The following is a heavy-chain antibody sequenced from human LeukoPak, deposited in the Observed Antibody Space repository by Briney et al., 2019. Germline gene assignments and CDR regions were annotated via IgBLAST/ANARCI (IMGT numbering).Heavy chain of an antibody. Sequence: GGSLRLSCAASGFTFSSYEMNWVRQAPGKGLEWVSYISSSGSTIYYADSVKGRFTISRDNAKNSLYLQMNSLRAEDTAVYYCARMDRSRWYRFIDYWGQGTLVTVSS. CDR2: ISSSGSTI. D-gene: IGHD6-13*01. CDR1: GFTFSSYE. CDR3: ARMDRSRWYRFIDY. V-gene: IGHV3-48*03. J-gene: IGHJ4*02.